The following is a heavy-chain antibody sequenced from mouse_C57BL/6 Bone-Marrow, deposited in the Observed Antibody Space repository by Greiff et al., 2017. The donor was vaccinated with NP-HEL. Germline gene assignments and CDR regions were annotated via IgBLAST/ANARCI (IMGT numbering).Heavy chain of an antibody. V-gene: IGHV1-54*01. J-gene: IGHJ2*01. CDR3: ARGITTVVSY. Sequence: QVQLQQSGAELVRPGTSVKVSCKASGYAFTNYLIEWVKQRPGQGLELIGVINPGSGGTNYNEKFKGKATLTADKSSSTAYMQLSSLTSEDAGVYFCARGITTVVSYGGEGTTRTVSS. CDR1: GYAFTNYL. CDR2: INPGSGGT. D-gene: IGHD1-1*01.